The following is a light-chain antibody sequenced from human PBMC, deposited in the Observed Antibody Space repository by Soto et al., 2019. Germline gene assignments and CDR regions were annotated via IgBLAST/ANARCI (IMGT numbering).Light chain of an antibody. CDR3: QKHDGVPL. J-gene: IGKJ3*01. V-gene: IGKV1-33*01. Sequence: DIQLTQSPSSLSASVGDRVTITCQASQDISIHLNWNPQNQGKAPNPLIYDASDLETGVPSRFSGGGSGTFFSFTINSLQPEDIATYYCQKHDGVPLFGPGTKVEIK. CDR2: DAS. CDR1: QDISIH.